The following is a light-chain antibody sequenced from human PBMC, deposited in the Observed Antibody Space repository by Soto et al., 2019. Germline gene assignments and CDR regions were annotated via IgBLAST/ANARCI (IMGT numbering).Light chain of an antibody. CDR1: QSISSF. J-gene: IGKJ5*01. V-gene: IGKV1-39*01. CDR3: QQSYSSSIT. CDR2: AAS. Sequence: DIQMTQSPSSLSPSVGDRVTISCRASQSISSFLNWYQQKPGKAPKLLIYAASSLQSGVPSRFSGSGSGTDFTLTISSLQPEDFETYYCQQSYSSSITFGQGTRLEI.